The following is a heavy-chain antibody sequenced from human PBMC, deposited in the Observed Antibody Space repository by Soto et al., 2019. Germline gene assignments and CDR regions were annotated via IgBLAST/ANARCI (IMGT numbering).Heavy chain of an antibody. D-gene: IGHD6-13*01. V-gene: IGHV3-30*18. CDR1: GVTFSSYV. CDR2: ISYDGSNK. CDR3: AKDAAAGGDYYYYYGMDV. J-gene: IGHJ6*02. Sequence: GGPLRVSCAASGVTFSSYVMHWVRQAPGKGLEWVAVISYDGSNKYYADSVKGRFTISRDNSKNTLYLQMNSLRAEDTAVYYCAKDAAAGGDYYYYYGMDVWGQGSTVTVSS.